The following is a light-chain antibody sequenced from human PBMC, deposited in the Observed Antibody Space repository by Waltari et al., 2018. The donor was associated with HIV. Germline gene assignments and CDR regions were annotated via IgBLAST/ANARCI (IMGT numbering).Light chain of an antibody. CDR2: EVS. CDR1: SSAVGSYNL. Sequence: QSALTQPASVSGSPGQSIPISCTGTSSAVGSYNLVSCYQQPPGKAPKLMIYEVSKRPSGVANRFSGSKSGNTASLTISGLQAEYEADYYCCSYAGSSTYVVFGGGTKLTVL. V-gene: IGLV2-23*02. CDR3: CSYAGSSTYVV. J-gene: IGLJ2*01.